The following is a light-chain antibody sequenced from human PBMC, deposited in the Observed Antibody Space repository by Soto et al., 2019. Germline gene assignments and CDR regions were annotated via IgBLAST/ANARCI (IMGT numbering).Light chain of an antibody. CDR3: QQYSSSRT. Sequence: EIVMTQSPATLSVSPGERATLSCRASENVSSNHLAWYQQKPGQAPRLLIYGGSSRATGIPVRFSGSGSETDFTLTITRLEPEDFAVYYCQQYSSSRTFGQGTKVDIK. CDR1: ENVSSNH. V-gene: IGKV3-20*01. J-gene: IGKJ1*01. CDR2: GGS.